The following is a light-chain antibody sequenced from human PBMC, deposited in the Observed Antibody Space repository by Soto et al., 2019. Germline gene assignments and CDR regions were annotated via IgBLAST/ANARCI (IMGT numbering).Light chain of an antibody. CDR1: SSDVGGYNY. V-gene: IGLV2-14*01. CDR2: DVS. CDR3: SSYSSSSTLV. Sequence: QSALTLPASVSGSPGQSITISCTGTSSDVGGYNYVSWYQQHPGKAPKLMIYDVSNRPSGVSNRFSGSKSGNTASLTISGLQAEDDADYYCSSYSSSSTLVFGGGTKVTVL. J-gene: IGLJ2*01.